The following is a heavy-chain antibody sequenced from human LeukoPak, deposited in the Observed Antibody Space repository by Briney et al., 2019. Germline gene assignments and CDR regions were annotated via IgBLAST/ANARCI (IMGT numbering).Heavy chain of an antibody. CDR3: ARPYYSYYYDSSGFQH. D-gene: IGHD3-22*01. Sequence: GGSLRLSCAASGFTLSSYAMHWVRQAPGKGLEWVAVISYDGSNKYYADSVKGRFTISRDNSKNTLYLQMNSLRAEDTAVYYCARPYYSYYYDSSGFQHWGQGTLVTVSS. J-gene: IGHJ1*01. V-gene: IGHV3-30*04. CDR2: ISYDGSNK. CDR1: GFTLSSYA.